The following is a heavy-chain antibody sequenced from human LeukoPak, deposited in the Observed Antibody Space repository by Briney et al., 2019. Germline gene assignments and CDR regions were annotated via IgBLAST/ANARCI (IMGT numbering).Heavy chain of an antibody. D-gene: IGHD3-10*01. Sequence: GGSLRLSCAASGFTFNNAWMSWVRQAPGKGLEWVGRIKSKSDGGTTDNAAPVKGRFTISRDDSRNTRYLQMNSLKTEDTAVYYCTTGYYYGSGDYYYGTFDYWGQGTLVTVSS. CDR2: IKSKSDGGTT. CDR3: TTGYYYGSGDYYYGTFDY. V-gene: IGHV3-15*01. CDR1: GFTFNNAW. J-gene: IGHJ4*02.